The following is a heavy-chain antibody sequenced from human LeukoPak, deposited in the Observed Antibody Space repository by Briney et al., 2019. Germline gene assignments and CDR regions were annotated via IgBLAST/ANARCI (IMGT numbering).Heavy chain of an antibody. D-gene: IGHD1-26*01. CDR3: ARDREYFQH. V-gene: IGHV3-48*03. CDR1: GFIFRNYA. J-gene: IGHJ1*01. Sequence: GGSLRLSCAASGFIFRNYAMSWVRQAPGKGLEWVSYISSSGSTIYYADSVKGRFTISRDNAKNSLYLQMNSLRAEDTAVYYCARDREYFQHWGQGTLVTVSS. CDR2: ISSSGSTI.